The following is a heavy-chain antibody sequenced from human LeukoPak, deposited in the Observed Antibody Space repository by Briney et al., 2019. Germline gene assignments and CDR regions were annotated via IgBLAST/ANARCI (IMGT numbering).Heavy chain of an antibody. CDR2: IIPILGIA. J-gene: IGHJ1*01. CDR1: RGTLSSYA. V-gene: IGHV1-69*04. CDR3: ARTDSGSSGLGEYFQH. Sequence: SVKVSRKASRGTLSSYAISWVRQAPGQGLEWMGRIIPILGIANYAQKFQGRVTITADKSKSTAYMELSSLRSEDTAVYSCARTDSGSSGLGEYFQHWGQGTLVTVSS. D-gene: IGHD1-26*01.